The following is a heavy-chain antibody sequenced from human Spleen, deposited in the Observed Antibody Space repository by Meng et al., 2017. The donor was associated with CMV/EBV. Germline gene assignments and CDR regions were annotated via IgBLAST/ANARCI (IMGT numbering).Heavy chain of an antibody. CDR1: GGSISSTTYY. CDR3: ARGLYYGSGSYYSY. J-gene: IGHJ4*02. CDR2: IYYSGNT. Sequence: SETLSLTCTVSGGSISSTTYYWGWIRQPPGKGLEWIGTIYYSGNTYYNPSLKSRVTISVDTSKNQFSLRLNSVTAADTAVYYCARGLYYGSGSYYSYWGQGTLVTVSS. D-gene: IGHD3-10*01. V-gene: IGHV4-39*07.